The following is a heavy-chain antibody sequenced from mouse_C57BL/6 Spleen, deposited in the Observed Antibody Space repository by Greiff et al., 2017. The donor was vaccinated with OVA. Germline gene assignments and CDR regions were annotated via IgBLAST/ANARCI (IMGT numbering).Heavy chain of an antibody. V-gene: IGHV14-1*01. Sequence: VQLQQSGAELVRPGASVKLSCTASGFNIKDYYMHWVKQRPEQGLEWIGRIDPEDGDTEYAPKFQGKATMTADTSSNTAYLQLSSLTSEDTAVYYCTKDYGSSPYYFDYGGQGTTLTVSS. J-gene: IGHJ2*01. D-gene: IGHD1-1*01. CDR3: TKDYGSSPYYFDY. CDR2: IDPEDGDT. CDR1: GFNIKDYY.